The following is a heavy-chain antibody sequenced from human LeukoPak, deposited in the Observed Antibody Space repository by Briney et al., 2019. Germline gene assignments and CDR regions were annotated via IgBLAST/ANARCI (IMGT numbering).Heavy chain of an antibody. Sequence: KPGGSLRLSCAASGFTFSSYSMNWVRQAPGKGLEWVSSISSSSSYIYYADSVKGRFTISRDNAKNSLYLQMNSLRAEDTAVHYCARDGRYGDYAFDIWGQGTMVTVSS. CDR1: GFTFSSYS. D-gene: IGHD4-17*01. CDR2: ISSSSSYI. V-gene: IGHV3-21*01. CDR3: ARDGRYGDYAFDI. J-gene: IGHJ3*02.